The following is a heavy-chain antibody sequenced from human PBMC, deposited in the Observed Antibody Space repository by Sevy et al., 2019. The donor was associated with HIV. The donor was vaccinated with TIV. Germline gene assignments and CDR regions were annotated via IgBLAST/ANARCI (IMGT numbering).Heavy chain of an antibody. D-gene: IGHD6-6*01. CDR2: ISYDGSKK. CDR1: GFTFSSYA. V-gene: IGHV3-30-3*01. CDR3: AKDFSREQLVLGYDY. Sequence: GGSLRLSCAASGFTFSSYAMHWVRQAPGKGLQWVAVISYDGSKKFYADSVKGRFTISRDNSKNTLYLQMNSLRAEDTAVYYCAKDFSREQLVLGYDYWGQGTLVTVSS. J-gene: IGHJ4*02.